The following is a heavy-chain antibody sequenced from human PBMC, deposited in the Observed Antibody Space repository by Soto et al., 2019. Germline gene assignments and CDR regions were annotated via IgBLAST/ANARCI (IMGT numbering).Heavy chain of an antibody. J-gene: IGHJ4*02. Sequence: VGSLRLSCAASGFTFSSYAMSWVRQAPGKGLEWVSAISGSGGSTYYADSVKGRFTISRDNSKNTLYLQMNSLRAEDTAVYYCASLHDFWSGYMAYWGQGTLVTVSS. D-gene: IGHD3-3*01. V-gene: IGHV3-23*01. CDR3: ASLHDFWSGYMAY. CDR2: ISGSGGST. CDR1: GFTFSSYA.